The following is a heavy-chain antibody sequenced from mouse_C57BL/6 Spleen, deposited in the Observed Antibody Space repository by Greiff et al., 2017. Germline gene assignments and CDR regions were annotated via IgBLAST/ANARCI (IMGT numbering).Heavy chain of an antibody. D-gene: IGHD2-5*01. Sequence: VKLEESGPGLVQPSQSLSITCTVSGFSLTSYGVHWVRQSPGKGLEWLGVIWSGGSTDDNAAFISRLSISKDNSKSQVFFKMNSLQADDTAIYYCARGNYRNYDWFADWGQGTLVSVSA. J-gene: IGHJ3*01. CDR3: ARGNYRNYDWFAD. V-gene: IGHV2-2*01. CDR2: IWSGGST. CDR1: GFSLTSYG.